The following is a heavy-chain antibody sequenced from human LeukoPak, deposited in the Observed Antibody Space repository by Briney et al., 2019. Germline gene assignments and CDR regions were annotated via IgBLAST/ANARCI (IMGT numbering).Heavy chain of an antibody. Sequence: RGSLRLSCAASGFTFSSYSMNWVRQAPGKGLEWVSSISSSSSCIYYADSVKGRFTISRDNAKNSLYLQMNSLRAEDTAVYYCARSLWALAGDFYYYTMDVWGQGTTVTVSS. CDR3: ARSLWALAGDFYYYTMDV. V-gene: IGHV3-21*01. CDR2: ISSSSSCI. CDR1: GFTFSSYS. J-gene: IGHJ6*02. D-gene: IGHD3-3*01.